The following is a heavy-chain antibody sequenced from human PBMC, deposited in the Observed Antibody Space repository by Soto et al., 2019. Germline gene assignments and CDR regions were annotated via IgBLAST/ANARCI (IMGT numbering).Heavy chain of an antibody. CDR2: INWNGGST. CDR3: ARPIGPRITMMSGSWAFDI. J-gene: IGHJ3*02. Sequence: GGSLRLSCAASGFTFDDYGMSWVRQAPGKGLEWVSGINWNGGSTGYADSVKGRFTISRDNAKNSLYLQMNSLRAEDTALYYCARPIGPRITMMSGSWAFDIWGQGTMVTVSS. CDR1: GFTFDDYG. V-gene: IGHV3-20*04. D-gene: IGHD3-22*01.